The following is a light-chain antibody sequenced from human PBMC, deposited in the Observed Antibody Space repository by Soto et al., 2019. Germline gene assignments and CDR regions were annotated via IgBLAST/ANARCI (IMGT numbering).Light chain of an antibody. CDR2: GAS. CDR3: QQYNDWPRT. Sequence: EIVLTQSPATLSLSPGERATLSCRASQSVSSSLAWYQQKPGQAPRLLIYGASTRATGVPARFSGGGSGTEFTLTISSLQSEDFAVYYCQQYNDWPRTFGQGTKVDI. J-gene: IGKJ1*01. CDR1: QSVSSS. V-gene: IGKV3-15*01.